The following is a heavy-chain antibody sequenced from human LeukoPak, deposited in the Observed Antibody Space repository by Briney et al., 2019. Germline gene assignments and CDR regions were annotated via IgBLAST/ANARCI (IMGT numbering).Heavy chain of an antibody. CDR3: ARAKDDYNPYYFDY. CDR1: GGSVSSGSNY. Sequence: PSETLSLTCTVSGGSVSSGSNYWSWIRQPPGKRLEWIGYIYYSGSTNYNPSLNSRVTISLDTSKNQFSLNLSSVTAADTAVYYCARAKDDYNPYYFDYWGQGTLVTVSS. D-gene: IGHD4-11*01. J-gene: IGHJ4*02. CDR2: IYYSGST. V-gene: IGHV4-61*01.